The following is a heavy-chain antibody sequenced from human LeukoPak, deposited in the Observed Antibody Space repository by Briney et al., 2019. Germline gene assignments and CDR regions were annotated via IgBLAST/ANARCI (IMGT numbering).Heavy chain of an antibody. J-gene: IGHJ3*02. CDR1: YW. CDR3: ASSYYYGSGSYYIDAFDI. D-gene: IGHD3-10*01. V-gene: IGHV5-51*01. CDR2: IYPGDSDT. Sequence: YWSWIRQPPGKGLEWMGIIYPGDSDTRYSPSFQGQVTISADKSISTAYLQWSSLKASDTAMYYCASSYYYGSGSYYIDAFDIWGQGTMVTVSS.